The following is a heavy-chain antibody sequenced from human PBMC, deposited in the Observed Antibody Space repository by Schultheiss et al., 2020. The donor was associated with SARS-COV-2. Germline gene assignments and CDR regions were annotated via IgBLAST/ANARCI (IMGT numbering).Heavy chain of an antibody. CDR1: GFTFSSCT. D-gene: IGHD3-10*01. CDR2: ISSSSSYI. CDR3: ARGAGRSGYYYGSGSYYNVDYYYMDV. J-gene: IGHJ6*03. V-gene: IGHV3-21*01. Sequence: GGSLRLSCAASGFTFSSCTMNWVRQAAGKGLEWVSSISSSSSYIYYADSVKGRFTISRDNSKNTLYLQMNSLRAEDTAVYYCARGAGRSGYYYGSGSYYNVDYYYMDVWGKGTTVTVSS.